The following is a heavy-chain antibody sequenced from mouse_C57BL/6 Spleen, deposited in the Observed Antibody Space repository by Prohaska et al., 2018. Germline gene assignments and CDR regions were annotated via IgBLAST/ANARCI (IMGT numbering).Heavy chain of an antibody. CDR3: TRSEYYGRSPSYFDV. D-gene: IGHD1-1*01. CDR1: GYTFTDYE. Sequence: QVQLQQSGAELVRPGASVTLSCKASGYTFTDYEMHWGKQTPVHGLEWIGAIEPETGGTAYNQKFKGKAILTADKTSSTAYMELLSLTSEDSAVYYGTRSEYYGRSPSYFDVWGTGTTVTFAS. V-gene: IGHV1-15*01. CDR2: IEPETGGT. J-gene: IGHJ1*03.